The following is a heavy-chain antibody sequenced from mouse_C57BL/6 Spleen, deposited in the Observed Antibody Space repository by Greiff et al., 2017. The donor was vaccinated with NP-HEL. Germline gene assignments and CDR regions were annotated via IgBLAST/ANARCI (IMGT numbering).Heavy chain of an antibody. D-gene: IGHD1-1*01. V-gene: IGHV1-74*01. CDR2: IHPSDSDT. J-gene: IGHJ4*01. CDR1: GYTFTSYW. CDR3: AIYPIYYYGSPYYYAMDY. Sequence: VQLQQPGAELVKPGASVKVSCKASGYTFTSYWMHWVKQRPGQGLAWIGRIHPSDSDTNYNQKFKGKATLTVDKSSSTAYMQLSSLTSEDSAVYYCAIYPIYYYGSPYYYAMDYWGQGTSVTVSS.